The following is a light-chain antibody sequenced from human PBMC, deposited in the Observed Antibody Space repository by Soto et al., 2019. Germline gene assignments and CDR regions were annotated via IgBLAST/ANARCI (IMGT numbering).Light chain of an antibody. V-gene: IGKV3-20*01. J-gene: IGKJ1*01. CDR3: QQYGDSPDTDRWT. Sequence: EIVLTQSPGTLSLSPGERDSLSCRASQSVRSSSLAWYQQKPGQPPRLLIYGASSRATGIPHRFSGSGSGTDFTLTISRLEPEDFAVYFCQQYGDSPDTDRWTFGPGTKVEIK. CDR2: GAS. CDR1: QSVRSSS.